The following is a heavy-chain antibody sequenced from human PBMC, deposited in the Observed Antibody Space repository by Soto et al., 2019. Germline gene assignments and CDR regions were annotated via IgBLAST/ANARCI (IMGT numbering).Heavy chain of an antibody. D-gene: IGHD2-2*01. Sequence: ASVKVSCKASGYTFTSYGISWVRQAPGQGLEWMGWISAYNGNTNYAQKLQGRVTMTTDTSTSTAYMELRSLRSDDTAVYYCARTWGGYCSSTSCFGEDYYYGTDVWGQGTTVTVSS. CDR1: GYTFTSYG. CDR2: ISAYNGNT. CDR3: ARTWGGYCSSTSCFGEDYYYGTDV. J-gene: IGHJ6*02. V-gene: IGHV1-18*04.